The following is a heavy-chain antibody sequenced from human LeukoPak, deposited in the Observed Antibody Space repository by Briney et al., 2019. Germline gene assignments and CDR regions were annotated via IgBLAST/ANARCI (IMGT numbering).Heavy chain of an antibody. V-gene: IGHV3-30*18. Sequence: GGSLRLSCAASGFTFSTYGMHWVRQAPGKGLEWVAVISYDGNNKYYADSVKGRFTISRDNSKNTLYLQMNSLRAEDTAVYYCAKDPTTQQLVTYYFDYWGQGTLVTVSS. J-gene: IGHJ4*02. CDR1: GFTFSTYG. CDR3: AKDPTTQQLVTYYFDY. CDR2: ISYDGNNK. D-gene: IGHD1-1*01.